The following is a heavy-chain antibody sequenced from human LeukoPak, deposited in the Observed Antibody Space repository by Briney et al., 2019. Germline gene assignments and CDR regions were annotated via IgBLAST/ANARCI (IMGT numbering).Heavy chain of an antibody. CDR3: ATRSSGGKYYFDY. D-gene: IGHD3-16*01. Sequence: PGGSLRLSCAASGFTVSSNYMSWVRQAPGKGLEWVSVIYSGGSTYYADSVKGRFTISRDNSKNTLYLQMNSLRAEDTAVYYCATRSSGGKYYFDYWGQGTLVTVSS. V-gene: IGHV3-53*01. CDR1: GFTVSSNY. CDR2: IYSGGST. J-gene: IGHJ4*02.